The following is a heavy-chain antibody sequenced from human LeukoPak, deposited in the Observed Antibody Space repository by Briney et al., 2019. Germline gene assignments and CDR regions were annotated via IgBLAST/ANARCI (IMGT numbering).Heavy chain of an antibody. D-gene: IGHD3-10*01. J-gene: IGHJ4*02. CDR1: GYTFTSYY. V-gene: IGHV1-46*01. CDR2: INPSGGST. CDR3: ARDNYGSGSYYKW. Sequence: ASVKVSCKASGYTFTSYYMHWVRQAPGQGLEWMGIINPSGGSTSYAQKFQGRVTMTRETSISTAYMELRRLRSDDTAVYCCARDNYGSGSYYKWWGQGTLVTVSS.